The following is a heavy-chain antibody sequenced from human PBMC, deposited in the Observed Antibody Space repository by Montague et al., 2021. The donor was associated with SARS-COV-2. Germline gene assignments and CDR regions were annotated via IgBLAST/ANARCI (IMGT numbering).Heavy chain of an antibody. CDR1: GVSISSGRDY. D-gene: IGHD2-21*02. V-gene: IGHV4-39*01. Sequence: SETLSLTCTVSGVSISSGRDYWGWIRQPPGKGLQWLGSISYNGRTYDNSSLKSRVTVSLDTSKNQFSLKLSSVTASDTAVYYCVRGNGVVVTVHDWGQGALVTVSS. J-gene: IGHJ4*02. CDR3: VRGNGVVVTVHD. CDR2: ISYNGRT.